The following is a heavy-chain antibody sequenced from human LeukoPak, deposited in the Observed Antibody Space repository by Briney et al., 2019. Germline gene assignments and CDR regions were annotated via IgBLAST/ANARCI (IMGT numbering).Heavy chain of an antibody. Sequence: GGSLRLSCAASGFTFSSYEMNWVRQAQGKGLEWVSYISSSGSTIYHADSVKGRFTISRDNAKNSLYLQMNSLRAEDTAVYYCARDLGDCSGGSCYLPDAFDIWGQGTMVTVSS. CDR3: ARDLGDCSGGSCYLPDAFDI. CDR2: ISSSGSTI. V-gene: IGHV3-48*03. CDR1: GFTFSSYE. D-gene: IGHD2-15*01. J-gene: IGHJ3*02.